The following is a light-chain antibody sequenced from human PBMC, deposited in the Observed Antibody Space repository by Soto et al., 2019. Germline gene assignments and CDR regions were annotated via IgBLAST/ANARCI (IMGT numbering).Light chain of an antibody. CDR1: SSNIGAGYD. V-gene: IGLV1-40*01. CDR2: SNT. J-gene: IGLJ1*01. CDR3: QSYDSRLSGAV. Sequence: QSVLTQPPSVSGAPGQRVTISCTGNSSNIGAGYDVHWYQQLPGTAPKLLIYSNTNRPSGVPDRFSVSKSDTSASLAITGLQAEDEADYYCQSYDSRLSGAVFGTGTKVTVL.